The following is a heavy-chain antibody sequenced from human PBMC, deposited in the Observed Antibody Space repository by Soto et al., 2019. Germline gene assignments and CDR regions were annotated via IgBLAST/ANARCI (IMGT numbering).Heavy chain of an antibody. CDR2: IWYDVSNK. CDR3: ARGLGYCSSTSCYRHAFDI. CDR1: GFTFSSYG. Sequence: PWGSLRLSCAASGFTFSSYGMHCVRQAPCKGLEWVAVIWYDVSNKYYADSVKGRFTISRDNSKNTLYLQMNSLRAEETAVYYCARGLGYCSSTSCYRHAFDIWGQGTMVTVSS. J-gene: IGHJ3*02. D-gene: IGHD2-2*01. V-gene: IGHV3-33*01.